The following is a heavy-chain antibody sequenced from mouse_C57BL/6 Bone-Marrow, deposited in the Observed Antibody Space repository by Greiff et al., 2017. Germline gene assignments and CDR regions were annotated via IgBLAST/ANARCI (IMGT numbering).Heavy chain of an antibody. J-gene: IGHJ2*01. CDR3: ARKGDYYGSSYGFDY. D-gene: IGHD1-1*01. V-gene: IGHV1-81*01. CDR2: IYPRSGNT. CDR1: GYTFTSYG. Sequence: QVQLQQSGAELARPGASVKLSCKASGYTFTSYGISWVKQRTGQGLEWIGEIYPRSGNTYYNEKFKGKATLTADKSSSTAYMELRSLTSEDSAVYFCARKGDYYGSSYGFDYWGQGTTLTVSS.